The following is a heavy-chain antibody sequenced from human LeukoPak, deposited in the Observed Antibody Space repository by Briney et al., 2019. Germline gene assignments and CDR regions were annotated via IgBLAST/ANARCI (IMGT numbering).Heavy chain of an antibody. CDR2: SKSKTDGGTT. Sequence: AGGSLRLSCAASGFTFSNAWMSWVRQAPGKGLEWVGRSKSKTDGGTTDYAAPVKGRFTISRDDSKNTLYLQMNSLKTEDTAVYYCTTDYCSSTSCAWYYYDSSGYWGQGTLVTVSS. CDR1: GFTFSNAW. CDR3: TTDYCSSTSCAWYYYDSSGY. D-gene: IGHD3-22*01. V-gene: IGHV3-15*01. J-gene: IGHJ4*02.